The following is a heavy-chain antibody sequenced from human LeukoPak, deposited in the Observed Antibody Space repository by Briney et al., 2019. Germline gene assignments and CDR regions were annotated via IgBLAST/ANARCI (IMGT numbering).Heavy chain of an antibody. Sequence: SESMSLTSTVSDYSISSGYYWGWIRQHPGKGLEWIGSLYHSGSTYYKPSLKSRVTLSVDTSKNQFPLKWSSVAAADTAGYYCARDRGAVGAPPNYFDYWGQGTLVTVSS. CDR2: LYHSGST. CDR1: DYSISSGYY. D-gene: IGHD1-26*01. J-gene: IGHJ4*02. V-gene: IGHV4-38-2*02. CDR3: ARDRGAVGAPPNYFDY.